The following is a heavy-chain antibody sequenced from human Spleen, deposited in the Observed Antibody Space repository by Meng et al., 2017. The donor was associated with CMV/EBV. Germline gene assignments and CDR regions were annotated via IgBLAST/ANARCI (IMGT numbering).Heavy chain of an antibody. V-gene: IGHV4-34*01. J-gene: IGHJ5*02. Sequence: YSDYYGSWIRQPPGKGLEWVAEIDQSGSTNYNPSLKSRVTISIDTSKNQFSLNLTSVIAADTAVYYCARRGLGLCSSTSCYTRWFDPWGQGTLVTVSS. D-gene: IGHD2-2*02. CDR2: IDQSGST. CDR3: ARRGLGLCSSTSCYTRWFDP. CDR1: YSDYY.